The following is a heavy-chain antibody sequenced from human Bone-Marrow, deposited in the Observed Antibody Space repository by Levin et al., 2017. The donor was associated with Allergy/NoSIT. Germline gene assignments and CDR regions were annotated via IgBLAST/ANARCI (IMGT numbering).Heavy chain of an antibody. CDR3: ARGDGTVTHY. CDR2: IRSKTFRGST. V-gene: IGHV3-49*03. CDR1: GFTFDEFA. J-gene: IGHJ4*02. Sequence: PGGSLRLSCRTSGFTFDEFAMSWFRQAPGKGLEWVSCIRSKTFRGSTDYAASVTGRFSISRDDSKKIAHLQMNKLKTDDTAVYFCARGDGTVTHYWGQGTLVTVSS. D-gene: IGHD4-11*01.